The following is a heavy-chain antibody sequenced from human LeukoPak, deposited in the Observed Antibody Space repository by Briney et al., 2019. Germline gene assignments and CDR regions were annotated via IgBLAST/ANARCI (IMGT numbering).Heavy chain of an antibody. Sequence: TGGSLRLSCVVSGFTVSNAWMSWVRQAPGKGLEWIGRIKSKTDGGTTDYAAPVKGRFTISRDASKNTLYLQMNSLKTDDTAVYYCTTAPSYADYWGQGTLVTVSS. CDR2: IKSKTDGGTT. D-gene: IGHD3-10*01. J-gene: IGHJ4*02. CDR1: GFTVSNAW. V-gene: IGHV3-15*01. CDR3: TTAPSYADY.